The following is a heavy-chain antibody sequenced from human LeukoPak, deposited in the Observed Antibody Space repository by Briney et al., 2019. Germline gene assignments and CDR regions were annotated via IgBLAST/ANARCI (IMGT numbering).Heavy chain of an antibody. CDR2: ISDSGGST. CDR3: VKTQTHFGDYRRDY. J-gene: IGHJ4*02. V-gene: IGHV3-23*01. CDR1: GFTVSSNY. Sequence: PGGSLRLSCAASGFTVSSNYMSWVRQAPGKGLEWVSGISDSGGSTYYAESVKGRFTVSRDNSKNTVYMQMRTLRVEDTAVYYCVKTQTHFGDYRRDYWGQGTLVTVSS. D-gene: IGHD4-17*01.